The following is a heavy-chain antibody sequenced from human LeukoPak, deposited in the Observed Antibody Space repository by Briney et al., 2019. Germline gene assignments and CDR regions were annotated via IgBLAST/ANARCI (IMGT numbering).Heavy chain of an antibody. CDR2: IYSSGST. Sequence: PSETLSLTCTVSGGSISTYYWSWIRQPPGKSLEWIGYIYSSGSTNYNPSLKSRVTISLDTSKNQFSLKLSSVTAADTAVYYCARGPIDYYSSRSDYRFDPWGQGTLVTVSS. CDR3: ARGPIDYYSSRSDYRFDP. V-gene: IGHV4-59*01. J-gene: IGHJ5*02. D-gene: IGHD6-13*01. CDR1: GGSISTYY.